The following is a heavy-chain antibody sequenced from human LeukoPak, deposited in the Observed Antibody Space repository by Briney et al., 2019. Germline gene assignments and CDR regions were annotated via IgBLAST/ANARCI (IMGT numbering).Heavy chain of an antibody. CDR3: ARDLAAAGYYYYGMDV. V-gene: IGHV3-7*01. CDR2: IKQDGSEK. Sequence: GGSLRLSCAASGFTFSSYWMSWVRQAPGKGLEWVANIKQDGSEKYYVDSVKGRFTISRDNAKNSLYLQMKSLRAEDTAVYYCARDLAAAGYYYYGMDVWGQGTTVTVSS. CDR1: GFTFSSYW. J-gene: IGHJ6*02. D-gene: IGHD6-13*01.